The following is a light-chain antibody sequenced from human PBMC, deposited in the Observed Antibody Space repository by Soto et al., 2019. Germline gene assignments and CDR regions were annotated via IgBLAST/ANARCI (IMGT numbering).Light chain of an antibody. CDR1: QSVSSSY. J-gene: IGKJ1*01. V-gene: IGKV3-20*01. CDR3: QQYGFSRT. CDR2: GAS. Sequence: EIVLTQSPGTLSLSPGERATLSFRATQSVSSSYLAWYQQKPGQAPRLLIYGASSRATGIPDRFSGSGSGTDFTLTISRLEPEDFAVYYCQQYGFSRTFGQGTKVDI.